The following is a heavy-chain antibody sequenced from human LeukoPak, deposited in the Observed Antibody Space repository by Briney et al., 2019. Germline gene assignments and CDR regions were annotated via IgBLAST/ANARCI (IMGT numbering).Heavy chain of an antibody. CDR1: GFTFSDYY. D-gene: IGHD3-3*01. CDR3: ARDLYDFWSGYSVSDY. CDR2: ISSSGSTI. V-gene: IGHV3-11*04. J-gene: IGHJ4*02. Sequence: GGSLRLSCAASGFTFSDYYMSWIRQAPGKGLEWVSYISSSGSTIYYADSVKGRFTISRDNAKNSLYLQMDSLRAEDTAVYYCARDLYDFWSGYSVSDYWGQGTLVTVSS.